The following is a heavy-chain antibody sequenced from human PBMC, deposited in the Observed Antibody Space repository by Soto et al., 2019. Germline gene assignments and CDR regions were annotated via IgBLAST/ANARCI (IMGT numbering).Heavy chain of an antibody. D-gene: IGHD3-3*01. V-gene: IGHV3-66*01. J-gene: IGHJ3*02. CDR2: IYSGDST. CDR1: GFTVSSNY. Sequence: SLRLSCAASGFTVSSNYMSWVRQAPGKGLEWVSVIYSGDSTYYADSVKGRFTISRDNSKNTLYLQMNSLRAEDTAVYYCARDRSTIYAFDIWGQGTMVTVSS. CDR3: ARDRSTIYAFDI.